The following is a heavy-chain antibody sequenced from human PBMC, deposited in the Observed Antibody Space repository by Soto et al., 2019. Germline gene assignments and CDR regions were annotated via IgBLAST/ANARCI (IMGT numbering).Heavy chain of an antibody. CDR3: AHRLGGHTMVRGANLDNDAFDI. Sequence: QITLKESGPTLVKPTQTLTLTCTFSGFSLSTSGVGVGWIRQPPGKALEWHALIYWDDDKRSSPSLKSRLTITQGSSKNQAVLTGTSKDPVETATNYCAHRLGGHTMVRGANLDNDAFDIWGQGTMVTVSS. CDR2: IYWDDDK. V-gene: IGHV2-5*02. J-gene: IGHJ3*02. CDR1: GFSLSTSGVG. D-gene: IGHD3-10*01.